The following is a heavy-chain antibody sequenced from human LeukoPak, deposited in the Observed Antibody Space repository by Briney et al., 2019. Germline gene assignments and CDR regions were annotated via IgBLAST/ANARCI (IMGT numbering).Heavy chain of an antibody. CDR2: IYYSGST. CDR1: GGSISSHY. D-gene: IGHD6-13*01. Sequence: SETLSLTCTVSGGSISSHYWSWIRQPPGKGLEWIGYIYYSGSTNYNPSLKSRVTISVDTSKNQFSLKLSSVTAADTAVYYCARDVGIAADWFDPWGQGILVTVSS. J-gene: IGHJ5*02. CDR3: ARDVGIAADWFDP. V-gene: IGHV4-59*11.